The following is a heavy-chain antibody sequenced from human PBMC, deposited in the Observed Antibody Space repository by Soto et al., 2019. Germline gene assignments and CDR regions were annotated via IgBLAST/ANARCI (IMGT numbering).Heavy chain of an antibody. V-gene: IGHV1-18*01. CDR3: ALLSLGYDSSGYYYVPFDY. CDR1: GYTFTSYG. Sequence: QVQLVQSGAEVKKPGASVKVSCKASGYTFTSYGISWVRQAPGQGLEWMGWISAYNGNTNYAQKLQGRVTMTTDTSTSTAYMELSSLRSDDTAVYYCALLSLGYDSSGYYYVPFDYWGQGTLVTVSS. CDR2: ISAYNGNT. J-gene: IGHJ4*02. D-gene: IGHD3-22*01.